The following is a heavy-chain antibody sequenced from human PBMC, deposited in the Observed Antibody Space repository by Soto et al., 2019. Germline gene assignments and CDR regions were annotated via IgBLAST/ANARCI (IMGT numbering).Heavy chain of an antibody. J-gene: IGHJ6*02. V-gene: IGHV4-30-4*01. D-gene: IGHD3-3*01. CDR1: GGSISSGDYY. CDR3: ARDARCFGVGNYYYYYGMDV. Sequence: PSETLSLTCTVSGGSISSGDYYWSWIRQPPGKGLEWVGYIYYSGSTYYNPSPKSRGTISVDTSKKLVSLKLSSVPAADSAVYYCARDARCFGVGNYYYYYGMDVWGQGTTVTVSS. CDR2: IYYSGST.